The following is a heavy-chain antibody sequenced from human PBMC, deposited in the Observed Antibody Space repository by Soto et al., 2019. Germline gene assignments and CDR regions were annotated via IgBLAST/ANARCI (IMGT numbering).Heavy chain of an antibody. D-gene: IGHD6-19*01. CDR1: GGSFSGYY. CDR3: AREREVDPLYSSGWYRGYNWFDP. V-gene: IGHV4-34*01. Sequence: SETLSLTCAVYGGSFSGYYWSWIRQPPGKXLEWIGEINHSGSTNYNPSLKSRVTISVDTSKNQFSLKLSSVTAADTAVYYCAREREVDPLYSSGWYRGYNWFDPWGQGTLVTVSS. CDR2: INHSGST. J-gene: IGHJ5*02.